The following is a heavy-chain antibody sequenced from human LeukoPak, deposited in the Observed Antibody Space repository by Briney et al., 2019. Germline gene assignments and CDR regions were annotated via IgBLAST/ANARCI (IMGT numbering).Heavy chain of an antibody. CDR2: ISAYNGNT. CDR1: GYTFTSYG. CDR3: ARISMVRGVIPGPDY. J-gene: IGHJ4*02. D-gene: IGHD3-10*01. V-gene: IGHV1-18*01. Sequence: GASVKVSCKASGYTFTSYGISWVRQAPGQGLEWMGWISAYNGNTNYAQKLQGRVTMTTDTSTSTAYMELRSLRSDDTAVYYCARISMVRGVIPGPDYWGQGTLVTVSS.